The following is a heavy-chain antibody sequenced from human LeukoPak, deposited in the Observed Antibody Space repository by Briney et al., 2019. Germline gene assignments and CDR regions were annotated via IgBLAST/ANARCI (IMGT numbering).Heavy chain of an antibody. D-gene: IGHD1-26*01. CDR2: MSVSSGLI. Sequence: GGSLRLSCAASGFTFSFYSMNWVRQAPGKGLEWVSSMSVSSGLIYYADSVKGRFTVSRDNAKNSLYLQMNSLRAEDTAVYYCATEFGCSASGAGYWGQGTLVTVSS. V-gene: IGHV3-21*01. CDR3: ATEFGCSASGAGY. J-gene: IGHJ4*02. CDR1: GFTFSFYS.